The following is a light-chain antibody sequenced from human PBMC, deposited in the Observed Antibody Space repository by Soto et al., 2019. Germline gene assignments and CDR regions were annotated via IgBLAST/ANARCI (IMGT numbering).Light chain of an antibody. Sequence: DIQMTQSPSTLSASVGDRVTITCRASQSISSWLAWYQQKPGKAPKLLIYKASSLESGVQSRFSASGSGTQFTLTISSLQPDDFATYYCQQYNSYWTFGQGTKVDIK. V-gene: IGKV1-5*03. J-gene: IGKJ1*01. CDR1: QSISSW. CDR2: KAS. CDR3: QQYNSYWT.